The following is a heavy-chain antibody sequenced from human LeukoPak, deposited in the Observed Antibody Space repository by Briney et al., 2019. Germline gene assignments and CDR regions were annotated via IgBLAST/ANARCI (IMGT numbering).Heavy chain of an antibody. J-gene: IGHJ3*02. CDR2: IHYSGST. Sequence: SETLSLTCTVSGGSLSSYYWSWIRQPPGKGLEWIGYIHYSGSTNYDPSLKSRVTISVDTSKNQFSLKLSSVTAADTAVYYCARVRLSSSSSWCAFDIWGQGTMVTVSS. CDR1: GGSLSSYY. CDR3: ARVRLSSSSSWCAFDI. D-gene: IGHD6-6*01. V-gene: IGHV4-59*01.